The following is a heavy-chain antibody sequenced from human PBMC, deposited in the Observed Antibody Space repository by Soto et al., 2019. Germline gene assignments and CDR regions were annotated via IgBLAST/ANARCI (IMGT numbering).Heavy chain of an antibody. CDR1: GGSFSGYY. CDR3: ARVMRSTSCYFGCYYYYYMDV. J-gene: IGHJ6*03. Sequence: QVQLQQWGAGLLKPSETLSLTCAVYGGSFSGYYWSWIRQPPGKGLEWIGEINHSGSTNYNPSLKSRVTISVDTSKNQFYLKLSSVTAADTAVYYCARVMRSTSCYFGCYYYYYMDVWGKGTTVTVSS. V-gene: IGHV4-34*01. CDR2: INHSGST. D-gene: IGHD2-2*01.